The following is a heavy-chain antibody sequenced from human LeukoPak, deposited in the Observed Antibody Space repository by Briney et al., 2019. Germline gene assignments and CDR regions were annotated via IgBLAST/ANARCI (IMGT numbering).Heavy chain of an antibody. CDR1: GFSFSNYW. J-gene: IGHJ4*02. CDR3: ARVGYSSSWSPSDY. V-gene: IGHV3-30*02. Sequence: PGGSLRLSCAASGFSFSNYWMSWVRQAPGKGLEWVAFIRYDGSNKYYADSVKGRFTISRDNSKNTLYLQMNSLRAEDTAVYYCARVGYSSSWSPSDYWGQGALVTVSS. D-gene: IGHD6-13*01. CDR2: IRYDGSNK.